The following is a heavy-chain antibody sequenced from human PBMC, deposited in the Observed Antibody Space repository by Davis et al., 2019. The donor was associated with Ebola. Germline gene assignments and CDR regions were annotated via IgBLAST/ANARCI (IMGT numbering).Heavy chain of an antibody. CDR1: GYTFTSYY. D-gene: IGHD6-13*01. Sequence: AASVKVSCKASGYTFTSYYMHWVRQAPGQGLEWMGIINPSGGSTSYAQKFQGRVSMTTDTSTSTAYMELRSLRSDDTAVYYCARDEVAAAGLEDSYYYYYGMDVWGQGTTVTVSS. CDR3: ARDEVAAAGLEDSYYYYYGMDV. J-gene: IGHJ6*02. CDR2: INPSGGST. V-gene: IGHV1-46*01.